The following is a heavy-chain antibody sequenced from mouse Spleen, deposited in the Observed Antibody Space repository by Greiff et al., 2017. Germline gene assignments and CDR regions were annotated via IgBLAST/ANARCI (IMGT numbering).Heavy chain of an antibody. Sequence: EVKLVESGGGLVKPGGSLKLSCAASGFTFSSYAMSWVRQSPEKRLEWVAEISSGGSYTYYPDTVTGRFTISRDNAKNTLYLEMSSLRSEDTAMYYCARDPSYYGSSRAMDYWGQGTSVTVSS. CDR2: ISSGGSYT. CDR1: GFTFSSYA. J-gene: IGHJ4*01. CDR3: ARDPSYYGSSRAMDY. D-gene: IGHD1-1*01. V-gene: IGHV5-9-4*01.